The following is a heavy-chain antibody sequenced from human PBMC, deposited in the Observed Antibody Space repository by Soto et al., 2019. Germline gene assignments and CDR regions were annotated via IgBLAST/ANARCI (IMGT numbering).Heavy chain of an antibody. D-gene: IGHD7-27*01. V-gene: IGHV3-23*01. Sequence: GGSLRLSCAASGFTFSSYAMSWVRQAPGKGLEWVSAISGSGGSTYYADSVKGRFTISRDNSKNTLYLQMNSLRAEDTAVYYCAKDVLTGDRDNYCYYYYMDVWGKGTTVTVSS. CDR1: GFTFSSYA. CDR3: AKDVLTGDRDNYCYYYYMDV. J-gene: IGHJ6*03. CDR2: ISGSGGST.